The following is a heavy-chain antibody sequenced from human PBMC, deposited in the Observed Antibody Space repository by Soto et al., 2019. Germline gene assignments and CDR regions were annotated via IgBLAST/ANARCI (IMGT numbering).Heavy chain of an antibody. D-gene: IGHD2-8*02. CDR2: ILVDGRT. V-gene: IGHV3-23*01. Sequence: GGSLRLSCAASGFICSSYDMSRVRQAPGKGLEWVSTILVDGRTFYVDSVKGRFTISRDSSNNMVYLQMNSLTAGDTALYYCAKATATGGGAFDICGQGTMVTVSS. J-gene: IGHJ3*02. CDR3: AKATATGGGAFDI. CDR1: GFICSSYD.